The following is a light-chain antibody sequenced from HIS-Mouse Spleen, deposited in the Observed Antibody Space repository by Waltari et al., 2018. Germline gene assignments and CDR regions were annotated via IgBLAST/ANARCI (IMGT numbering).Light chain of an antibody. CDR2: RNN. Sequence: QSVLTQPPSASGTPGQRVTISCSGSSPNIGSNYVYWYQQLPGTAPKLLIYRNNQRPSGVPDRFSGSKSGTSASLAITGLQAEDEADYYCQSYDSSLSGSWVFGGGTKLTVL. V-gene: IGLV1-47*01. J-gene: IGLJ3*02. CDR1: SPNIGSNY. CDR3: QSYDSSLSGSWV.